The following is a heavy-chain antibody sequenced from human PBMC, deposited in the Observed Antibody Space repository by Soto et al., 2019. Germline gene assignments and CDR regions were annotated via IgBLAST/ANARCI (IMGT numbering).Heavy chain of an antibody. J-gene: IGHJ4*02. CDR3: ARDLEPTRYYYGSSGYRPTIDY. D-gene: IGHD3-22*01. CDR1: GYTFTSYG. CDR2: ISAYNGNT. V-gene: IGHV1-18*04. Sequence: ASVKVSCKASGYTFTSYGISWVRQAPGQGLEWMGWISAYNGNTNYAQKLQGRVTMTTDTSTSTAYMELRSLRSDDAAVYYCARDLEPTRYYYGSSGYRPTIDYWGQGTLVTVSS.